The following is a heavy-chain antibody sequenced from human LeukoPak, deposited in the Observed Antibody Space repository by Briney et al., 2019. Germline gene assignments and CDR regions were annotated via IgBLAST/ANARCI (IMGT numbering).Heavy chain of an antibody. CDR1: GGSFSGYY. D-gene: IGHD6-13*01. Sequence: SETLSLTCAVYGGSFSGYYWSWIRQPPGKGLEWIGEINHSGSTNYNPSLKSRVTISVDTSKNQFSLKLSSVTAADTAVYYCARRNSWYVGAYWFDPWGQGTLVTVSS. V-gene: IGHV4-34*01. J-gene: IGHJ5*02. CDR2: INHSGST. CDR3: ARRNSWYVGAYWFDP.